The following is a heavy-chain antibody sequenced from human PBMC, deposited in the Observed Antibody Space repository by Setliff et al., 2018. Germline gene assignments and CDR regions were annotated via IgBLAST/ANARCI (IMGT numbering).Heavy chain of an antibody. Sequence: ASVKVSCKASGHTLTGYYMHWVRQAPGQGLEWMGWISGYTGKTYYAPKLEGRVTLTTDTSTTTAYMELRSLRADDTAVYYCARLVRFCTRTACQNVAGDEAWGQGTLVTVSS. CDR3: ARLVRFCTRTACQNVAGDEA. CDR1: GHTLTGYY. J-gene: IGHJ5*01. D-gene: IGHD2-8*01. CDR2: ISGYTGKT. V-gene: IGHV1-18*04.